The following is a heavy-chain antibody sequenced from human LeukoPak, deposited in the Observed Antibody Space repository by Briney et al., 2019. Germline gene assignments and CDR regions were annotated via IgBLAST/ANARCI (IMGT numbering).Heavy chain of an antibody. CDR3: ARDQEVRQWLVSGMIDY. J-gene: IGHJ4*02. V-gene: IGHV3-30*03. D-gene: IGHD6-19*01. CDR1: GFTFSSYS. CDR2: ISYDGTNK. Sequence: GGSLRLSCAASGFTFSSYSMNWVRQAPGKGLEWVALISYDGTNKYYADSVKGHFTISRDNSKNTLYLQMSSLKPEDTAVYYCARDQEVRQWLVSGMIDYWGQGTLVTVSS.